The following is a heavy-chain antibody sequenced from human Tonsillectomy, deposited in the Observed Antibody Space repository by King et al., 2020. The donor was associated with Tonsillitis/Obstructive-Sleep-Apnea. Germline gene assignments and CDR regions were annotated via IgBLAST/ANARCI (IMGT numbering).Heavy chain of an antibody. D-gene: IGHD3-22*01. J-gene: IGHJ4*02. Sequence: VQLVESGGGVVQPGRSLRLSCAASGFTFSSYGMHWVRQAPGKGLEWVAVISYDGSNKYYADSVKGRFTISRDNSKNTLYLQMNSLRAEDTAVYYCAKDTRESYYYDSSQTIDYWGQGTLVTVSS. CDR3: AKDTRESYYYDSSQTIDY. CDR2: ISYDGSNK. CDR1: GFTFSSYG. V-gene: IGHV3-30*18.